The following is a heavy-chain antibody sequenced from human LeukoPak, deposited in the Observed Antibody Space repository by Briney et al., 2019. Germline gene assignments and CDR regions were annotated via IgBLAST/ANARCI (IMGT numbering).Heavy chain of an antibody. CDR3: ARVMRYSGYDSPAPFDY. CDR1: GGSISSYY. J-gene: IGHJ4*02. D-gene: IGHD5-12*01. Sequence: SETLSLTCTVSGGSISSYYWSWIRQPPGKGLEWIGYIYYSGSTNYNPSLKSRVTISVDTSKDQFSLKLSSVTAADTAVYYCARVMRYSGYDSPAPFDYWGQGTLVTVSS. CDR2: IYYSGST. V-gene: IGHV4-59*01.